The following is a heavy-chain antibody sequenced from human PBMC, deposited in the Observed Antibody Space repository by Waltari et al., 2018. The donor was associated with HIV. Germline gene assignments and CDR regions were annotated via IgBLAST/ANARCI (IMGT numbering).Heavy chain of an antibody. CDR2: ISGSGGST. V-gene: IGHV3-23*01. Sequence: EVQLLESGGGLVQPGGSLRLSCAASGFTFSSYAMSWVRQAPGKVLGVVSAISGSGGSTYYADSVKGRFTISRDNSKNTLYLQMNSLRAEDTAVYYCAKARHGSSGYYEVNWGQGTMVTVSS. D-gene: IGHD3-22*01. CDR1: GFTFSSYA. CDR3: AKARHGSSGYYEVN. J-gene: IGHJ3*01.